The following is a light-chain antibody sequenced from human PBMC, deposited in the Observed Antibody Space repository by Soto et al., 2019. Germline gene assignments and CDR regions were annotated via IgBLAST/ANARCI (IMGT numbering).Light chain of an antibody. CDR1: QSVSSSY. V-gene: IGKV3-20*01. CDR2: GAS. CDR3: QQYGSSRFT. Sequence: EIVLTQSPGTLSLSPGERATLSCRASQSVSSSYLAWYQQKPSQAPRLLIYGASSRATGIPDRFSGSGSGTDFTLTISRLEPEAFAVYYGQQYGSSRFTFGPGTKVDIK. J-gene: IGKJ3*01.